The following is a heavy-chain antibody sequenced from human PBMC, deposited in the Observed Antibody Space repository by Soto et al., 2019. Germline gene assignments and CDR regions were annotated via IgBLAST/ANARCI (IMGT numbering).Heavy chain of an antibody. J-gene: IGHJ4*02. CDR2: ISNDENIK. Sequence: GGSLRLWYGASGFTFSNYSMNWVRQAPGKGLEWMTVISNDENIKQDSVGGRFAVARDNAKNTLYLQLTSLRDEDTAIYYCARGHRGVLDYWGQGTLVTVSS. CDR1: GFTFSNYS. D-gene: IGHD6-6*01. CDR3: ARGHRGVLDY. V-gene: IGHV3-33*08.